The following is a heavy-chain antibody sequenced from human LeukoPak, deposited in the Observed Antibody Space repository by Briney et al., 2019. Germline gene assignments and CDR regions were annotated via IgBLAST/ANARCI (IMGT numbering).Heavy chain of an antibody. CDR2: IYYSGST. CDR3: ARQRYCSSTSCYNSWFDP. V-gene: IGHV4-59*08. J-gene: IGHJ5*02. D-gene: IGHD2-2*02. CDR1: GGSISSYY. Sequence: SETLSLTCTVSGGSISSYYWSWIRQPPGKGLEWIGYIYYSGSTNYNPSLKSRVTISVDTSKNQFSLKLSSVTAADTAVYYCARQRYCSSTSCYNSWFDPWGQGTLVTVSS.